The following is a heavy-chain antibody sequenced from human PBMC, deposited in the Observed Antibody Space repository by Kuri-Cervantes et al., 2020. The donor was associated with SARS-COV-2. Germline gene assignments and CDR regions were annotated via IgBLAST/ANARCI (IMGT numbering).Heavy chain of an antibody. CDR2: IIPILGIA. J-gene: IGHJ5*02. V-gene: IGHV1-69*02. D-gene: IGHD2-2*01. CDR3: ATGAVVVPAAYNWFDP. Sequence: SVKVSCKASGGTFSSYTISWVRQAPGQGLEWMGRIIPILGIANYAQKFQGRVTITADKSTSTAYMELSSLRSEDTAVYYCATGAVVVPAAYNWFDPWGQGTLVTVSS. CDR1: GGTFSSYT.